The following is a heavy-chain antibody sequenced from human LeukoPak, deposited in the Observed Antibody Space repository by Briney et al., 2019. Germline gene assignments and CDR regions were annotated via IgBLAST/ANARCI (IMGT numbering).Heavy chain of an antibody. J-gene: IGHJ4*02. CDR3: ARGGGHLDC. CDR1: GFTFSSYA. D-gene: IGHD4-23*01. V-gene: IGHV3-30*04. CDR2: ISYDGSNK. Sequence: GRSLRLSCAASGFTFSSYAMHWVRQAPGKGLEWVAVISYDGSNKYYADSVKGRFTISRDNSKNTLYLQMNSLRAEDTAVYYCARGGGHLDCWGQGTLVAVSS.